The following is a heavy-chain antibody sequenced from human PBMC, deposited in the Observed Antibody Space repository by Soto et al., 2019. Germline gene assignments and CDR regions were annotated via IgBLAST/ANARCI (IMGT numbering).Heavy chain of an antibody. Sequence: ETLSLTCTVSGGTVSSGSYYWSWIRQPPGKGLEWIGYIYYSGSTNYNPSLKSRVTISVDTSKNQFSLKLSSVTAADTAVYYCARGAVGYCSGGSCYGPGAFDIWGQGTMVTVS. CDR1: GGTVSSGSYY. V-gene: IGHV4-61*01. CDR2: IYYSGST. J-gene: IGHJ3*02. D-gene: IGHD2-15*01. CDR3: ARGAVGYCSGGSCYGPGAFDI.